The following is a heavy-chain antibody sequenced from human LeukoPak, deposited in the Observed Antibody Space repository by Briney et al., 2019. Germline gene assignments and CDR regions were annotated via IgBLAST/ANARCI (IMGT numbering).Heavy chain of an antibody. CDR1: GGSFSGYY. J-gene: IGHJ4*02. D-gene: IGHD3-10*01. CDR2: INHSGST. CDR3: ARGFYGSGNSSPSDY. Sequence: PSETLSLTCAVYGGSFSGYYWSWIRQPPGKGLEWIGEINHSGSTNYNPPLKSRVTISVDTSKNQFSLKLSSVTAADTAVYYCARGFYGSGNSSPSDYWGQGTLVTVSS. V-gene: IGHV4-34*01.